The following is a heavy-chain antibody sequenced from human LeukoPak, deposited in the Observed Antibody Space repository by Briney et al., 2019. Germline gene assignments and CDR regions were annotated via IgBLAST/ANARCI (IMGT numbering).Heavy chain of an antibody. J-gene: IGHJ3*01. CDR2: IDTSTGRQ. D-gene: IGHD3-10*01. Sequence: ASVKVSCKTSGYSFTGNHIHLVRHAPGQGLQSIGHIDTSTGRQSIPQKFQGWVTMTRDTSISTASMELTRLTSDDTALYYCARDQGVQGPGCAFDFWGQGTMVTVSS. V-gene: IGHV1-2*04. CDR3: ARDQGVQGPGCAFDF. CDR1: GYSFTGNH.